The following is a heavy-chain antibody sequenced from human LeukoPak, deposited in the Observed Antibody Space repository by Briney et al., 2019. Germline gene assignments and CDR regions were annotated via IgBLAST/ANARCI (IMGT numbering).Heavy chain of an antibody. Sequence: ASVKVSCKASGYTFTGYYMHWVRQAPGQGLEWMGWINPNSGGTNYAQKFQGRVTMTRDTSISTAYMELSRLRSDDTAVYYCARDGGYSSSWYHGLTDYYYYVDVWGKGTTVTVSS. CDR3: ARDGGYSSSWYHGLTDYYYYVDV. V-gene: IGHV1-2*02. CDR2: INPNSGGT. J-gene: IGHJ6*03. D-gene: IGHD6-13*01. CDR1: GYTFTGYY.